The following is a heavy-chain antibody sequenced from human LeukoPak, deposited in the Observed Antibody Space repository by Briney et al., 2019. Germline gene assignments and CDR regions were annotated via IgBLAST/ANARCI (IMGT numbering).Heavy chain of an antibody. CDR2: ISGDGGST. D-gene: IGHD3-3*01. J-gene: IGHJ4*02. Sequence: VGSLRLSCAASGFTFDDYAMHWVRQAPGKGLEWVSLISGDGGSTYYAASVKGRFTISRDKSKKSLYLQMNSMRNEDTALYYCAKSRREYDYWSVSFDYWGQGTLVTVSS. CDR3: AKSRREYDYWSVSFDY. CDR1: GFTFDDYA. V-gene: IGHV3-43*02.